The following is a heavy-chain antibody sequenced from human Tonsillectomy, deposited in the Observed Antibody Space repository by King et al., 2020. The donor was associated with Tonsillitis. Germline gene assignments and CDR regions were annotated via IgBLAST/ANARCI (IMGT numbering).Heavy chain of an antibody. J-gene: IGHJ4*02. Sequence: VQLQQWGAGLLKPSETLSRTCAVYGGSFSGYYWSWIRQPPGKGLEWIGEINHSGSTNYNPSLKSRVTISVDTSKNQFSLKLSSVTAADTAVYYCARGRLYDPRRSFDYWGQGTLVTVSS. D-gene: IGHD3-16*02. CDR2: INHSGST. CDR3: ARGRLYDPRRSFDY. CDR1: GGSFSGYY. V-gene: IGHV4-34*01.